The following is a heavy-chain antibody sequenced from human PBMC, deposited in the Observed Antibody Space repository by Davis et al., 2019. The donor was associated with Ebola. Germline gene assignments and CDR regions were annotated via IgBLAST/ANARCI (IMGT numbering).Heavy chain of an antibody. CDR1: GYTFTSYA. CDR2: INAGNGNT. Sequence: ASVKVSCKASGYTFTSYAMHWVRQAPGQRLEWMGWINAGNGNTKYSQKFQGRVTITRDTSASTAYMELSSLRSEDTAVYYCARDAPYSSGDRCFDYWGQGTLVTVSS. J-gene: IGHJ4*02. CDR3: ARDAPYSSGDRCFDY. V-gene: IGHV1-3*01. D-gene: IGHD6-19*01.